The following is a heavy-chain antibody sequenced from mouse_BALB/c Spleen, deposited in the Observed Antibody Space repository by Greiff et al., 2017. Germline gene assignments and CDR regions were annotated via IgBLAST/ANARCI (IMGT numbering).Heavy chain of an antibody. CDR2: ISSGSSTI. Sequence: DVMLVESGGGLVQPGGSRKLSCAASGFTFSSFGMHRVRQAPEKGLEWVAYISSGSSTIYYADTVKGRFTISRDNPKNTLFLQMTSLRSEDTAMYYCARSDGNYVGAWFAYWGQGTLVTVSA. CDR3: ARSDGNYVGAWFAY. V-gene: IGHV5-17*02. J-gene: IGHJ3*01. D-gene: IGHD2-1*01. CDR1: GFTFSSFG.